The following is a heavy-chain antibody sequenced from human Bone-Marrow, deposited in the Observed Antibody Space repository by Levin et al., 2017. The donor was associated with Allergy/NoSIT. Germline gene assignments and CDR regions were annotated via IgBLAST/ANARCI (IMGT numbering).Heavy chain of an antibody. J-gene: IGHJ3*02. D-gene: IGHD1-20*01. CDR1: GFTFSSYA. V-gene: IGHV3-23*01. CDR2: ISGSGCST. Sequence: GESLKISCAASGFTFSSYAMSWVRQAPGKGLEWVSAISGSGCSTYYADSVKGRFTISRDNSKNTLYLQMNSLRAEDTAVYYCAKLRGDNWNPSLEDAFDIWGQGTMVTVSS. CDR3: AKLRGDNWNPSLEDAFDI.